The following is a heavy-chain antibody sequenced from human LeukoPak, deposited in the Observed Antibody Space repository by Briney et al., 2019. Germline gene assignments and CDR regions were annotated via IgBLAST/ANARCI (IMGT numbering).Heavy chain of an antibody. CDR2: ISYDGSNK. CDR3: AKGDAFDI. J-gene: IGHJ3*02. V-gene: IGHV3-30*18. Sequence: GGSLRLSCAASGFTFSSYGMHWVRQAPGKGLEWVAIISYDGSNKSYADSVKGRFTISRDNSKNTLYLQMNSLRVEDTAVYYCAKGDAFDIWGQGTMATVSS. CDR1: GFTFSSYG.